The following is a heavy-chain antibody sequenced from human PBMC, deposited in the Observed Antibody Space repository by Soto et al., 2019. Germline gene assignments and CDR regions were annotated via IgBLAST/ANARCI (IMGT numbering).Heavy chain of an antibody. CDR1: GGTFSRYV. CDR3: ARDRGCSGGSCYSRPLDP. V-gene: IGHV1-69*01. J-gene: IGHJ5*02. CDR2: IIPIFGTA. D-gene: IGHD2-15*01. Sequence: QVQLVQSGAEVKKPGSSVKVSCKASGGTFSRYVFSWVRQAPGQGLEWMGGIIPIFGTANYAQKFQGRVTITADESTRTAYMELSSLRSEDTAVYYCARDRGCSGGSCYSRPLDPWGQGTLVIVSS.